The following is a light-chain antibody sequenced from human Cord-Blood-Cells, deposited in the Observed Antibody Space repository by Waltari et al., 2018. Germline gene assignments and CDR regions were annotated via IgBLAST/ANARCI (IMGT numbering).Light chain of an antibody. CDR2: AAS. Sequence: DIQMTQSPSSLSASVGDRVTITCRASQSISSYLNWYQQQPGKAPKLLIYAASSLQSGVPSRFSGSGSGTDFTLTISSLQPEDFATYYCQQSYSTPYMYTFGQGTKLEIK. CDR3: QQSYSTPYMYT. J-gene: IGKJ2*01. V-gene: IGKV1-39*01. CDR1: QSISSY.